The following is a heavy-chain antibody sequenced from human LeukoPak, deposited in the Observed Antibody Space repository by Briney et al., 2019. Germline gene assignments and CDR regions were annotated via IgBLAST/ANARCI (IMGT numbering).Heavy chain of an antibody. D-gene: IGHD3-22*01. CDR2: IYSGGRT. J-gene: IGHJ4*02. Sequence: PGGSLRLSCAASGFTVSSYYMSWVRQAPGQGLEWVSVIYSGGRTYYADSVKGRFTISRNNSKNTLYLQMNSLRAEDTAVYYCARESSSGYSLPYWGQGTLVTVSS. V-gene: IGHV3-66*02. CDR3: ARESSSGYSLPY. CDR1: GFTVSSYY.